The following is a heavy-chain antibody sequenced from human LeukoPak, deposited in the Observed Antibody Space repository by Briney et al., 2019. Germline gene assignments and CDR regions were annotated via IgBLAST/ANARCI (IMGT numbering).Heavy chain of an antibody. Sequence: PSETLSLTCTVSGYSISSGYYWGWIRQPPGKGLEWIGSIYHSGSTYYNPSLKSRVTISVDTSKNQFSLKLSSVTAADTAVYYCAGENWNDPFYYYYYMDVWGKGTTVTVSS. CDR3: AGENWNDPFYYYYYMDV. CDR1: GYSISSGYY. CDR2: IYHSGST. D-gene: IGHD1-1*01. V-gene: IGHV4-38-2*02. J-gene: IGHJ6*03.